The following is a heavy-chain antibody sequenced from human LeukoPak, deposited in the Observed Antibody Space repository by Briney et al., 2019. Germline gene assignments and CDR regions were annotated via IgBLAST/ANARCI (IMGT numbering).Heavy chain of an antibody. CDR2: ISSSSSYI. J-gene: IGHJ4*02. CDR3: AKGGPYSSGWYDY. D-gene: IGHD6-19*01. Sequence: GGSLRLSCAASGFTFSSYSMNWVRQAPGKGLEWVSSISSSSSYIYYADSVKGRFTISRDNAKNSLYLQMNSLRAEDTAVYYCAKGGPYSSGWYDYWGQGTLVTVSS. CDR1: GFTFSSYS. V-gene: IGHV3-21*01.